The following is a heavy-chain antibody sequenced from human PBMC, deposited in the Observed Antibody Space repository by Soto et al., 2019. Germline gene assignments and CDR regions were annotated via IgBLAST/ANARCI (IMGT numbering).Heavy chain of an antibody. V-gene: IGHV3-23*01. J-gene: IGHJ5*02. CDR3: AKDLTSMVRVVLPSP. D-gene: IGHD3-10*01. Sequence: EVQLLQSGGGWVQPGGSVRLSCAASGFTFSKYAMAWVRQAPGKGLEWVSSISGSGVIKYYADSVQGRFTISRDNSNNTLSVQMNSLRLEDTAIYYCAKDLTSMVRVVLPSPWGQGILVTVSS. CDR1: GFTFSKYA. CDR2: ISGSGVIK.